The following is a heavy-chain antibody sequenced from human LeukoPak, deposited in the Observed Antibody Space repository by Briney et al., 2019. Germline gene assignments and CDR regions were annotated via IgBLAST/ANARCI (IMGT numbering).Heavy chain of an antibody. V-gene: IGHV4-4*07. J-gene: IGHJ3*02. Sequence: SETLSLTCTVSGGSISSYYLSWIRQPAGKGLEWIGRIYTSGSTNYNPSLKSRVTMSVDTSKNQFSLKLSSVTAADTAVYYCARERLGWAPIDAFDIWGQGTMVTVSS. CDR2: IYTSGST. CDR1: GGSISSYY. D-gene: IGHD6-19*01. CDR3: ARERLGWAPIDAFDI.